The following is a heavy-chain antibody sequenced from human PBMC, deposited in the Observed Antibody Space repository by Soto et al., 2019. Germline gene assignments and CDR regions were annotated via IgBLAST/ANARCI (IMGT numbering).Heavy chain of an antibody. CDR3: AREASAVISLDY. J-gene: IGHJ4*02. Sequence: EASVKVSCKASGYTFTAYSMHWVRQAPGQGLEWVGWFNPNSGDTIYAQKFQGRVTLTRDTSIGTACMELYSLTSDDTAVYYCAREASAVISLDYWGQGTLVTVSS. CDR1: GYTFTAYS. V-gene: IGHV1-2*02. D-gene: IGHD6-19*01. CDR2: FNPNSGDT.